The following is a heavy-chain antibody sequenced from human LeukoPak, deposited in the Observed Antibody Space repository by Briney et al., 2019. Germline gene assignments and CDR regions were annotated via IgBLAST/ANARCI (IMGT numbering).Heavy chain of an antibody. CDR2: ISSNGGST. Sequence: PGGSLRLSCAASGFTFSSYAMHWVRQAPGKGLEYVSAISSNGGSTYYANSVKGRFTISRDNSKNTLYLQMGSLIAEDMAVYYCARDKVQQQLVPPGWFDPWGKGTLVTVSS. CDR1: GFTFSSYA. CDR3: ARDKVQQQLVPPGWFDP. D-gene: IGHD6-13*01. J-gene: IGHJ5*02. V-gene: IGHV3-64*01.